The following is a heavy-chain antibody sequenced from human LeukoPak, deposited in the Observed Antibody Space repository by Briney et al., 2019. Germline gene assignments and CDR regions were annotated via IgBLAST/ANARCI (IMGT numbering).Heavy chain of an antibody. CDR2: NNPNNGDT. J-gene: IGHJ4*02. Sequence: ASVKVSCKASGYTFTGCYIHWVRQAPGQGLEWMGWNNPNNGDTNYAQKFQGRVTMTRDTSISTGYMELSGLSSDDTAVYYCARGNYDTLTGYYDEFDFWGQGTLVAVSS. V-gene: IGHV1-2*02. CDR3: ARGNYDTLTGYYDEFDF. CDR1: GYTFTGCY. D-gene: IGHD3-9*01.